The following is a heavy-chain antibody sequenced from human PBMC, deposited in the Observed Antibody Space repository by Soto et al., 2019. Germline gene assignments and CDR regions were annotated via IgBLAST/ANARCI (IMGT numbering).Heavy chain of an antibody. J-gene: IGHJ5*02. CDR1: GYTFTSYG. Sequence: ASLKVSCKASGYTFTSYGISWVRQAPGQGLEWMGWISAYNGNTNYAQKLQGRVTMTTDTSTSTAYMELRSLRSDDTAVYYCARGPEHGALGQLVRWGQGTLVTVSS. CDR3: ARGPEHGALGQLVR. V-gene: IGHV1-18*01. D-gene: IGHD3-16*01. CDR2: ISAYNGNT.